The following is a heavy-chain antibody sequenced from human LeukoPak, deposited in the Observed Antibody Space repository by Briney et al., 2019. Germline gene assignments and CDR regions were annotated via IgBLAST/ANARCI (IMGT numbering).Heavy chain of an antibody. CDR3: ARCYYDSRLFDY. D-gene: IGHD3-22*01. CDR1: GGSISSSSYY. CDR2: IYHTGST. Sequence: SETLSLTCIVSGGSISSSSYYWGWIRQPPGKGLEWIGTIYHTGSTNYNPSLKSRVTITVDTSKNQFSLNLSSVTAADTAVYYCARCYYDSRLFDYWGQGTLVTVSS. V-gene: IGHV4-39*01. J-gene: IGHJ4*02.